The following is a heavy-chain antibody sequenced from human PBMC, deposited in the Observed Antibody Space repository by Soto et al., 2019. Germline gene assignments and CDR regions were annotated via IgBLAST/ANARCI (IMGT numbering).Heavy chain of an antibody. J-gene: IGHJ6*01. CDR2: IIPIFGTA. CDR3: AMGGEQQLYIHYYYGMDV. Sequence: SVKVSCKASGGTFSSYAISWVRQAPGQGLEWMGGIIPIFGTANYAQKFQGRVTITADESTSTAYMELSSLRSEDTAVYYCAMGGEQQLYIHYYYGMDVWGQATTVTVSS. D-gene: IGHD6-13*01. CDR1: GGTFSSYA. V-gene: IGHV1-69*13.